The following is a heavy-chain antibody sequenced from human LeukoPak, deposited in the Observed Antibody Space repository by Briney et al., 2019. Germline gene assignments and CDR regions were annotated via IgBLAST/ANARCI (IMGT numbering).Heavy chain of an antibody. D-gene: IGHD5-18*01. V-gene: IGHV4-59*01. CDR2: IYYSGST. CDR1: GGSISGYY. J-gene: IGHJ6*03. Sequence: SETLSLTCTVSGGSISGYYWNWIRQPPGKGLEWIGYIYYSGSTNYNPSLKSRVTISVDTSKNQFSLRLSSVTAADTAVYFCARDSDSYGYYYMGVWGKGTTVTVSS. CDR3: ARDSDSYGYYYMGV.